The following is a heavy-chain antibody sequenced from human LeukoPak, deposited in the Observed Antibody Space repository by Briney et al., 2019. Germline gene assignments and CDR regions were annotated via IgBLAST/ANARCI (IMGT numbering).Heavy chain of an antibody. CDR1: GFSFSGHW. CDR3: VRGSLRLPRSTPDY. V-gene: IGHV3-74*03. CDR2: ISSDGSVT. Sequence: GGSLRLSCTASGFSFSGHWMHWARQLPGKGLVWVSYISSDGSVTKYAASVKGRFTISRDNAVNTLYLQMNSLRVEDTAVYYCVRGSLRLPRSTPDYWGQGTLVTVSS. D-gene: IGHD2-21*02. J-gene: IGHJ4*02.